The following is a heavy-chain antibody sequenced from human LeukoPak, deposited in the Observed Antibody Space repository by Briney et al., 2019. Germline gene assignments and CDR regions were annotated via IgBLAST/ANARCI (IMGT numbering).Heavy chain of an antibody. D-gene: IGHD2-21*02. Sequence: PGGSLRLPCAASGFTFRSYAMRGVRQAPGKALEWVSAISGSGGSTYYADSVKGRFTISRDNSKNTLYLQMNSLRAEDTAVFYCAKSTAIVVVTALHYWGQGTLVTVSS. V-gene: IGHV3-23*01. CDR2: ISGSGGST. J-gene: IGHJ4*02. CDR1: GFTFRSYA. CDR3: AKSTAIVVVTALHY.